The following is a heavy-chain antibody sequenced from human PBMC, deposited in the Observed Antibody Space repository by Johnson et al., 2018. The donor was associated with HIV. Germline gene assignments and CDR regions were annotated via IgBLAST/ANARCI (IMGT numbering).Heavy chain of an antibody. D-gene: IGHD6-6*01. CDR2: ISWNSGSI. CDR3: ARDPEIAARADAFDI. Sequence: VQLVESGGGLVQPGRSLRLSCVASGFTFDDYAMHWVRQAPGKGLEWVSGISWNSGSIDYADSVKGRFTISRDNAKNSLYLQMNSLRAEDTALYYCARDPEIAARADAFDIWGQGTMVTVSS. CDR1: GFTFDDYA. J-gene: IGHJ3*02. V-gene: IGHV3-9*01.